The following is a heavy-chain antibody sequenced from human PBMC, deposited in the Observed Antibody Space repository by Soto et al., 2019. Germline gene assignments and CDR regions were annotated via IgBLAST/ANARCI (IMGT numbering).Heavy chain of an antibody. CDR1: GFTVSSNY. Sequence: EVQLVESGGGLVQPGGSLRLSCAASGFTVSSNYMSWVRQAPGKGLEWVSVIYSGGSTYYADSVKGRFTISRHNSKNTLYLQMNRLRAEDTAVYYCARAHDHGYFQHWGQGTLVTVSS. J-gene: IGHJ1*01. CDR3: ARAHDHGYFQH. V-gene: IGHV3-53*04. CDR2: IYSGGST.